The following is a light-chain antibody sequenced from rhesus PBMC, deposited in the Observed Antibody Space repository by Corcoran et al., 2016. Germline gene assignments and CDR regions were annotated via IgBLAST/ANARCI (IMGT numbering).Light chain of an antibody. CDR3: QQYITWPFP. CDR2: GAS. Sequence: EIVMTQSPATLSLSPGERATLSCRASQRVSSYVAWYQQEPEQAPGLLIYGASSRANGIPDRFRGSGSGTDFTLTISSLEPEVFAVYYWQQYITWPFPFRPGTKLDIK. V-gene: IGKV3S9*01. CDR1: QRVSSY. J-gene: IGKJ3*01.